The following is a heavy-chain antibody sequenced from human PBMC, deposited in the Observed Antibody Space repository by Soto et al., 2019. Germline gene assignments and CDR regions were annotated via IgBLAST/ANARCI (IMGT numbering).Heavy chain of an antibody. CDR3: ARHSTDYGDYVRDY. Sequence: ASVKVSCKAPGYTFTGYYMHWVRQAPGQGLEWMXWXNXXXGXTXXXQXXXXRVTMTRDTSISTAYMELRRLRSDDTAVYYCARHSTDYGDYVRDYWGQGTLVTVSS. V-gene: IGHV1-2*02. CDR2: XNXXXGXT. D-gene: IGHD4-17*01. CDR1: GYTFTGYY. J-gene: IGHJ4*02.